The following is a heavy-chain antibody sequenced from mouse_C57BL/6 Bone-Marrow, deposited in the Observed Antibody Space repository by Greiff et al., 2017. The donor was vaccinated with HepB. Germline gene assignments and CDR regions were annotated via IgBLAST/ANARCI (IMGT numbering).Heavy chain of an antibody. V-gene: IGHV5-4*03. CDR3: LGGNYFDY. J-gene: IGHJ2*01. CDR2: ISDGGSYT. Sequence: EVMLVESGGGLVKPGGSLKLSCAASGFTFSSYAMSWVRQTPEKRLEWVATISDGGSYTYYPDNVKGRFTISRDNAKNNLYLQMSHLKSEDTAMYYCLGGNYFDYWGQGTTLTVSS. CDR1: GFTFSSYA.